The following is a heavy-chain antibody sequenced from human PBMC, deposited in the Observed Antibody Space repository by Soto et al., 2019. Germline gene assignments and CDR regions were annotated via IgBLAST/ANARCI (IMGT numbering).Heavy chain of an antibody. V-gene: IGHV1-2*02. D-gene: IGHD1-26*01. CDR1: GYTFTGYY. CDR3: AGELPNRHYGMDV. J-gene: IGHJ6*02. CDR2: INPNSGGT. Sequence: QVQLVQSGAEVKKPGASVKVSCKASGYTFTGYYMHWVRQAPGQGLEWMGWINPNSGGTNYAQKFQSRVNMTRDTYISTAYMELSRLRSDDTAVYYCAGELPNRHYGMDVWGQGTTVTVSS.